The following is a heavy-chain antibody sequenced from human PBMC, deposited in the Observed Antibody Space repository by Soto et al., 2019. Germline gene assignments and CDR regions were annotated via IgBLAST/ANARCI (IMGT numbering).Heavy chain of an antibody. CDR3: VRGGTKTLRDWFDP. CDR1: GASISGFY. V-gene: IGHV4-4*07. CDR2: IYATGTT. D-gene: IGHD1-1*01. Sequence: SETLSLTCTVSGASISGFYWSWIRKSAGKGLEWIGRIYATGTTGYNPSLKSRVMMSVDTSKKQFSLKLRSVTAADTAVYYCVRGGTKTLRDWFDPWGQGISVTVSS. J-gene: IGHJ5*02.